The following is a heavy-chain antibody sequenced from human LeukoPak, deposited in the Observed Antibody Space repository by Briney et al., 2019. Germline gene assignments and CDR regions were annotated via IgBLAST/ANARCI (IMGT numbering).Heavy chain of an antibody. D-gene: IGHD3-22*01. V-gene: IGHV1-2*02. J-gene: IGHJ4*02. Sequence: PWASVKVSCKASGYTFTGYYMHWVRQAPGQGLEWMGWINPNSGGTNYAQKFQGGVTMTRDTSISTAYMELSRLRSDDTAVYYCATAADNYYDSSGYYLYWGQGTLVTVSS. CDR3: ATAADNYYDSSGYYLY. CDR1: GYTFTGYY. CDR2: INPNSGGT.